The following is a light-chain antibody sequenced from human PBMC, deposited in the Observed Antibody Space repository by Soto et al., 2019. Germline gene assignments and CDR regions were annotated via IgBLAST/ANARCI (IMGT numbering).Light chain of an antibody. J-gene: IGKJ2*01. CDR1: QSIDTY. V-gene: IGKV1-5*01. CDR3: QQYSTFST. CDR2: DVS. Sequence: DIQMTQSPSTLSASVGDRVSITCRASQSIDTYLAWNQQKPGKAPKVLMYDVSSLGSGVPSRFSGSGSGTEFTLTISSLQPDDFATYYCQQYSTFSTFGQGTKLEIK.